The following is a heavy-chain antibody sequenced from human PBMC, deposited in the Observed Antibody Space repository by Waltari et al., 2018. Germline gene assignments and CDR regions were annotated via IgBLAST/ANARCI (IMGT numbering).Heavy chain of an antibody. D-gene: IGHD2-2*01. CDR2: ISGSGDAT. CDR1: GFPFSQYA. CDR3: AKDKAAIVYWFDP. J-gene: IGHJ5*02. Sequence: EVQLLESGGGLVQPGGSLRLSCAASGFPFSQYAMGWVRQAPGKGLEWVSAISGSGDATYYADSVKGRFTMSRDNSNNRLYLQMNSLRAEDTAIYYCAKDKAAIVYWFDPWGQGTLVTVSS. V-gene: IGHV3-23*01.